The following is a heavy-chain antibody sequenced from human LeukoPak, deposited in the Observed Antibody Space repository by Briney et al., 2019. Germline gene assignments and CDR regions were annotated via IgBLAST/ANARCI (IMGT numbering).Heavy chain of an antibody. Sequence: GRSLRLSCAASGFTFDDYAMHWVRQAAGRGVEGVSGISWNSGRIGYAGSVKGRFTLSRDNAKSSLYLQMNSLRADDTALYYCAKAEAGEGGSVDYWGQGTLVTVSS. V-gene: IGHV3-9*01. CDR1: GFTFDDYA. J-gene: IGHJ4*02. D-gene: IGHD7-27*01. CDR3: AKAEAGEGGSVDY. CDR2: ISWNSGRI.